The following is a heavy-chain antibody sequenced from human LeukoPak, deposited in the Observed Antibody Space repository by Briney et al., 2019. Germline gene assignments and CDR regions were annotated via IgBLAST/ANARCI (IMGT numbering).Heavy chain of an antibody. CDR2: IYYSGNT. CDR3: ARPPHSSSSA. D-gene: IGHD6-6*01. J-gene: IGHJ5*02. V-gene: IGHV4-39*01. CDR1: GGSISSSSYY. Sequence: KTSQTLSLTCTVSGGSISSSSYYWGWIRQPPGKGLEWIGSIYYSGNTYYNPSLKSRVTISVDTSKNQFSLKLSSVTAADTAVYYCARPPHSSSSAWGQGTLVTVSS.